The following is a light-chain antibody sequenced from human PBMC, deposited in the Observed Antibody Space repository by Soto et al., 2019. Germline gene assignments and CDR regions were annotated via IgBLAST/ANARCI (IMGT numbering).Light chain of an antibody. CDR1: QSVSSSY. V-gene: IGKV3-20*01. CDR2: RAS. CDR3: QQYGSSPLT. J-gene: IGKJ4*01. Sequence: EIVLTQSPGTLSLSPGEIATLSFSASQSVSSSYLAWYQQKPGQAPKVLIYRASSRATGIPDRLSGSGSGTDFTLTISRLEPEDFAVYYCQQYGSSPLTFGGGTKVDIK.